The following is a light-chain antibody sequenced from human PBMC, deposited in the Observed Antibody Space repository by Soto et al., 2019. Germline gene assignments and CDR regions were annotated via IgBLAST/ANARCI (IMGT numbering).Light chain of an antibody. J-gene: IGKJ1*01. CDR3: QQYGSSGT. V-gene: IGKV3-20*01. CDR1: QSVSNNY. Sequence: EIVLTQSPGTLSLSPGERATLSCRASQSVSNNYLAWYQQKPGHATRLLIYGASNRATGIPDRFSGRGSGTDFTLTISRLEPEDFAVYYCQQYGSSGTFGQGTKVDIK. CDR2: GAS.